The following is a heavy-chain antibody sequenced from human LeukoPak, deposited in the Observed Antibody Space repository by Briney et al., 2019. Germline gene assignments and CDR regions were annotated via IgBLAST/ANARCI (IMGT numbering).Heavy chain of an antibody. V-gene: IGHV3-23*01. D-gene: IGHD3-3*01. CDR2: ISGSGGST. CDR3: AKDRFLEWLLLGSFDY. Sequence: GGSLRLSCAASGFTFSSYAMRWVRQAPGKGLEWVSAISGSGGSTYYADSVKGRFTISRDNSKNTLYLQMNSLRAEDTAVYYCAKDRFLEWLLLGSFDYWGQGTLVTVSS. CDR1: GFTFSSYA. J-gene: IGHJ4*02.